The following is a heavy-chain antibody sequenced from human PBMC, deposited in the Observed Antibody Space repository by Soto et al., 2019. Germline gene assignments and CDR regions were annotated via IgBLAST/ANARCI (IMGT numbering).Heavy chain of an antibody. CDR3: ARVREDIVVVPAAQHFDY. J-gene: IGHJ4*02. V-gene: IGHV1-69*02. Sequence: QVQLVQSGAEVKKPGSSVKVSCKASGGTFSSYTISWVRQAPGQGLEWMGRIIPILGIANYAQKFQGRVTITADKATSTAYMELSSLRSEDTAVYYCARVREDIVVVPAAQHFDYWVQGTMVTVFS. CDR2: IIPILGIA. CDR1: GGTFSSYT. D-gene: IGHD2-2*01.